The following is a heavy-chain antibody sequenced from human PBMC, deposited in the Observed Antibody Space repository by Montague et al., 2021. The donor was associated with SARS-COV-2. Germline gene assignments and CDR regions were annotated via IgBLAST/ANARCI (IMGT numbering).Heavy chain of an antibody. CDR2: IFYSGTT. D-gene: IGHD5/OR15-5a*01. CDR3: VRDGVDDPPSGMDV. CDR1: GGSIISSDHY. Sequence: SETLSLTCTVSGGSIISSDHYWAWIRQPQGGALEWIGNIFYSGTTYYNLSLQSRVTISIDNSKNQFCLKVTSVVAADTAVYYCVRDGVDDPPSGMDVWGHGTTVIVSS. J-gene: IGHJ6*02. V-gene: IGHV4-39*07.